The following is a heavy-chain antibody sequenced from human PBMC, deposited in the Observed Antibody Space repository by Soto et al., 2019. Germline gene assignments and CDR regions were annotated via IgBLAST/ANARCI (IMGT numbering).Heavy chain of an antibody. CDR2: IYYSGST. D-gene: IGHD1-26*01. J-gene: IGHJ5*02. V-gene: IGHV4-59*01. CDR3: ARDSADEWELPLGWFDP. CDR1: GGSISSYY. Sequence: KASETLSLTCTVSGGSISSYYWSWIRQPPGKGLEWIGYIYYSGSTNYNPSLKSRVTISVDTSKNQFSLKLSSVTAADTAVYYCARDSADEWELPLGWFDPWGQGTLVTVSS.